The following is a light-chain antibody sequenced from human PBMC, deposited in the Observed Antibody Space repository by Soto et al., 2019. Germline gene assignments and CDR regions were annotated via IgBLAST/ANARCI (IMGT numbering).Light chain of an antibody. Sequence: DIQITQSPSTLSASVGDRVTITCRASQNINEYLAWYQQKPGKAPKLLIYMASSLESEVPSRFSGSGSGTEFTLTISSLQPDDSATYYCQHHDSYSPSWPFGQGTKVDIK. CDR1: QNINEY. V-gene: IGKV1-5*03. CDR2: MAS. J-gene: IGKJ1*01. CDR3: QHHDSYSPSWP.